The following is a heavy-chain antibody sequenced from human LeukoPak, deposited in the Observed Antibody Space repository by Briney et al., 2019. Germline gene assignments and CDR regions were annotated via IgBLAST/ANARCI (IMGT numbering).Heavy chain of an antibody. J-gene: IGHJ5*02. CDR2: ISAYNGNT. Sequence: ASVKVSCKASGYTFTSYGISWVRQAPGQGLEWMGWISAYNGNTNYAQKLQGRVTMTRDTSTSTVYMELSSLRSEDTAVYYCARDGGSGSSYNWFDPWGQGTLVTVSS. CDR3: ARDGGSGSSYNWFDP. V-gene: IGHV1-18*01. D-gene: IGHD3-10*01. CDR1: GYTFTSYG.